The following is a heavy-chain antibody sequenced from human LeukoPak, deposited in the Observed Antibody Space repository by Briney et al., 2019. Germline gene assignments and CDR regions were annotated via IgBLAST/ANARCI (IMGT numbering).Heavy chain of an antibody. J-gene: IGHJ4*02. V-gene: IGHV3-11*04. D-gene: IGHD6-13*01. Sequence: GGSLRLSCAASGFTFTDYYMSWLRQAPGKGLEWVAYISNSHGTTYYADSVRGRFTISRDNAKNSLYLQMTSLRAEDTAVYYCARSPIAAAGTAFDSWGQGTLVTVSS. CDR2: ISNSHGTT. CDR3: ARSPIAAAGTAFDS. CDR1: GFTFTDYY.